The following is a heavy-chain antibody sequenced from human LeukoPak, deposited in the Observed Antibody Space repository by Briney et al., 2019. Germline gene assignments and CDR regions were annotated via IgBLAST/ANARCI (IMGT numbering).Heavy chain of an antibody. J-gene: IGHJ4*02. D-gene: IGHD6-13*01. CDR1: GFTFSNAW. CDR2: IKSKTDGGTT. V-gene: IGHV3-15*01. CDR3: TTELSGVGYSSPHFDY. Sequence: GGSLRLSCAASGFTFSNAWMSWVRQAPGKGLEWVGRIKSKTDGGTTDYAAPVKGRFTISRGDSKNTLYLQMNSLKTEDTAVYYCTTELSGVGYSSPHFDYWGQGTLVTVSS.